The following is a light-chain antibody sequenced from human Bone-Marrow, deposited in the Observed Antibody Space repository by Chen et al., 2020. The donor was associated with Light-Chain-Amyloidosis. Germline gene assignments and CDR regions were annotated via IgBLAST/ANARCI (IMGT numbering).Light chain of an antibody. CDR1: ELPTKY. V-gene: IGLV3-25*03. Sequence: SSELTQPPSVSVSPGQPARNTSSGDELPTKYAYWYQQKPGQAPVRVIHRGTERPSGISERFSGSSSGTTATLTISGVQAEDEADYHCQSADSSGTYEVIFGGGTKLTVL. CDR3: QSADSSGTYEVI. J-gene: IGLJ2*01. CDR2: RGT.